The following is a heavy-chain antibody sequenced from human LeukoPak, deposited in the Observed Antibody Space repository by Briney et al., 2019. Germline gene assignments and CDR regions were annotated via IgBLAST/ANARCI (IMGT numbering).Heavy chain of an antibody. Sequence: GGSLRLSCAASGFTFSSHAMHWVRQAPGKGLEWVAGMSHDGSNIYYADPVKGRFTVSRDNSKNTLYLQMNSLRVEDTAVYSCARESFGDYYFDYWGQGTLVTVSS. D-gene: IGHD4-17*01. CDR1: GFTFSSHA. CDR3: ARESFGDYYFDY. CDR2: MSHDGSNI. V-gene: IGHV3-30*14. J-gene: IGHJ4*02.